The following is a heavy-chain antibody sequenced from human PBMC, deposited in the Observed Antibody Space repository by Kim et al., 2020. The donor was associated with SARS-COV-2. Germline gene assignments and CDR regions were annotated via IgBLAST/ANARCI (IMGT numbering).Heavy chain of an antibody. J-gene: IGHJ6*04. CDR3: ARDKYESRFLEFLGPGYYYGMDV. D-gene: IGHD3-3*01. V-gene: IGHV1-2*02. CDR2: INPNSGGT. CDR1: GYTFTAYY. Sequence: ASVKVSCKASGYTFTAYYIHWVRQAPGQGLEWMGWINPNSGGTKYAQKFQGRVTMTRHTSVSTAYMELSSLGSDDTAVYYCARDKYESRFLEFLGPGYYYGMDVWGEGTTVTVSS.